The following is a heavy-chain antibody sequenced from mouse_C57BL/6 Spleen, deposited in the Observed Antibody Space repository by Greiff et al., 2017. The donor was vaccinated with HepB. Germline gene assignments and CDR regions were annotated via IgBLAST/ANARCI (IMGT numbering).Heavy chain of an antibody. J-gene: IGHJ1*03. Sequence: EVNVVESGGGLVQPGGSMKLSCVASGFTFSNYWMNWVRQSPEKGLEWVAQIRLKSDNYATHYAESVKGRFTISRDDSKSSVYLQMNNLRAEDTGIYYCTGGRYFDVWGTGTTVTVSS. CDR2: IRLKSDNYAT. CDR3: TGGRYFDV. CDR1: GFTFSNYW. V-gene: IGHV6-3*01.